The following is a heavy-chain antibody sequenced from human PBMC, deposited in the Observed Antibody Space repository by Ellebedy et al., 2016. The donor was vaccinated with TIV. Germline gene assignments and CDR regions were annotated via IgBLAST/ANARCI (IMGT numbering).Heavy chain of an antibody. CDR1: GFTFSTYG. Sequence: PGGSLRLSCAASGFTFSTYGMHWVRQAPGKGLEWVANINQDGSEEQYVDSVKGRFTISRDNAKNSLYLQMSSLRAEDTAVYYCARDPAGRTWGAFDLWGQGTMATVSS. CDR3: ARDPAGRTWGAFDL. CDR2: INQDGSEE. J-gene: IGHJ3*01. D-gene: IGHD1-26*01. V-gene: IGHV3-7*05.